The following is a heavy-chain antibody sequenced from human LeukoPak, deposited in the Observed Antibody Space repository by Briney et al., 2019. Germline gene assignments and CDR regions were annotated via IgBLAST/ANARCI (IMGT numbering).Heavy chain of an antibody. D-gene: IGHD5-18*01. CDR2: ISSSSGYI. Sequence: GGSLRLSCAASGFTFSSYSMNWVRQAPGKGLEWVSSISSSSGYIYYADSVKGRFTISRDNAKNSLYLQMNSLRAEDTAVYYCARGKRGYSYGLFDYWGQGTLVTVSS. CDR1: GFTFSSYS. J-gene: IGHJ4*02. V-gene: IGHV3-21*01. CDR3: ARGKRGYSYGLFDY.